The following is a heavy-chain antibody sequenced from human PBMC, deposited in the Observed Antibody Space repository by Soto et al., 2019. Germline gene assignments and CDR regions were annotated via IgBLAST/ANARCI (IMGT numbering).Heavy chain of an antibody. D-gene: IGHD5-18*01. CDR3: ARLPSLYSYGSDSHFDY. CDR1: GGSFSGYY. Sequence: SETLSLTCAVYGGSFSGYYWTWIRQPPGTGLEWIGEINHSGSTNYNPSLKSRVTISVDTSKNQFSLKLTSVTAADTAVYYCARLPSLYSYGSDSHFDYWGQGTLVTVSS. V-gene: IGHV4-34*01. CDR2: INHSGST. J-gene: IGHJ4*02.